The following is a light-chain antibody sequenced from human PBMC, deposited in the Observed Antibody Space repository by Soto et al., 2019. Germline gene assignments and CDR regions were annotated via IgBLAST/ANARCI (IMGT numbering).Light chain of an antibody. CDR1: RGSIASNY. V-gene: IGLV6-57*02. CDR2: EDN. Sequence: NFMLTQPHSVSESPGKTVTISCTGSRGSIASNYVQWLQQRPGSAPTTVIYEDNKRPSGVPDRFSGSIDSSSNSASLNISGLKTEDEADYYCQSYGDNNQVFGGGTQLTVL. CDR3: QSYGDNNQV. J-gene: IGLJ3*02.